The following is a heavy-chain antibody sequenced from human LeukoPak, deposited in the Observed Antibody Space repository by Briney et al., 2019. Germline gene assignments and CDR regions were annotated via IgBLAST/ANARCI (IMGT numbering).Heavy chain of an antibody. V-gene: IGHV4-30-4*01. Sequence: SETLSLTCTVSGGSISSGDYYWRWIRQPPGKGLEWIGYIYYSGSTYYNPSLKSRVTISVDTSKNQFSLKLSSVAAADTAVYYCARGHDYGDYVSETIFDYWGQGTLVTVSS. CDR2: IYYSGST. D-gene: IGHD4-17*01. CDR1: GGSISSGDYY. J-gene: IGHJ4*02. CDR3: ARGHDYGDYVSETIFDY.